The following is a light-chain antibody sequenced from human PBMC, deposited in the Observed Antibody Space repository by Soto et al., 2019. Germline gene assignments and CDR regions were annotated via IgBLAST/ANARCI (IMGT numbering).Light chain of an antibody. CDR1: QGISSY. J-gene: IGKJ4*01. V-gene: IGKV1-8*01. Sequence: AIRMTQSPSSFSASTGDRVTITCRASQGISSYLAWYQQKPGKAPKLLIYAASTLQSGVPSRFSGSGSGTYFTLTIICRQSEDFATDYGRQYYRYPLLTFGGGTKVEIK. CDR3: RQYYRYPLLT. CDR2: AAS.